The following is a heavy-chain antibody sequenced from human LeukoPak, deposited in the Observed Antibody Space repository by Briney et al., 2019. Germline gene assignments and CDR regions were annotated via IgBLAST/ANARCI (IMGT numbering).Heavy chain of an antibody. V-gene: IGHV3-30-3*01. Sequence: PGRSLRLSCAASGFTFSGYAMHWVRQAPGKGLEWVTVISYDGSNKYYADSVKGRFTISRDNSKNTLSLHMNSLRAEDTAVYYCARDETRYYGSGSSPPAYYYYYGMDVWGQGTTVTVSS. J-gene: IGHJ6*02. CDR1: GFTFSGYA. CDR2: ISYDGSNK. CDR3: ARDETRYYGSGSSPPAYYYYYGMDV. D-gene: IGHD3-10*01.